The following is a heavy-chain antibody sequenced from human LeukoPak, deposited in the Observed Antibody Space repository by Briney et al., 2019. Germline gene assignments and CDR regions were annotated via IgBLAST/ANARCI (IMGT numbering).Heavy chain of an antibody. Sequence: SETLSLTCTVSGFSISSYYWSWIPQPPGKGLEWSGYISYSGSTNYDPSHKSRVTISIDTSKNQSSLKLNSVTAADTAVYFCARDAYTSGFRFVDYWGPGILVTVSS. V-gene: IGHV4-59*01. CDR2: ISYSGST. CDR1: GFSISSYY. CDR3: ARDAYTSGFRFVDY. J-gene: IGHJ4*02. D-gene: IGHD6-19*01.